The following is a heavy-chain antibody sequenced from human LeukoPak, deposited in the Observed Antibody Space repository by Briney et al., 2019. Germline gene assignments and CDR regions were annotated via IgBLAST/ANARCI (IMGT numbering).Heavy chain of an antibody. CDR2: IRSGGGTI. V-gene: IGHV3-11*01. CDR1: GFTFSDFY. J-gene: IGHJ4*01. D-gene: IGHD6-6*01. CDR3: SSFNH. Sequence: GSLRLSCLASGFTFSDFYMSWIRQAPGKGLEWVAYIRSGGGTIFYADSVRGRFTISRDEAKSSLYLQMNDLRADDTAVYYCSSFNHWGQGALVTVSS.